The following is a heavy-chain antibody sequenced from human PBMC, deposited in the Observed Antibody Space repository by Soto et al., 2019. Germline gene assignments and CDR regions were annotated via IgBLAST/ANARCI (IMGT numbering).Heavy chain of an antibody. J-gene: IGHJ6*04. Sequence: QVQLLQSWAEVKKPGSSVKVSCKASGGTFSSYAISWVRQAPGQSLEWMGVIIPIFGTANYAQKFQGRFTITADESTSKAYMELSSLRYEDTAVYYCARETDWGQYSYGHAGYYYGMDVWGKGTTVTVAA. CDR2: IIPIFGTA. D-gene: IGHD5-18*01. V-gene: IGHV1-69*01. CDR3: ARETDWGQYSYGHAGYYYGMDV. CDR1: GGTFSSYA.